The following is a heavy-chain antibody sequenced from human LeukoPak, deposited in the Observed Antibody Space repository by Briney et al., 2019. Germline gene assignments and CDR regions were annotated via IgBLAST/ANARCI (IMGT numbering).Heavy chain of an antibody. Sequence: ASVKVSCKASGYTFTDYYMHWVRQAPGQGLEWMGWINPNSAGTNYAQKFEGRVTMTRDTSISTAYMELRRLRSDHTAVYYCAREDSGWYVDYWGQGTLVTVSS. CDR1: GYTFTDYY. CDR3: AREDSGWYVDY. CDR2: INPNSAGT. V-gene: IGHV1-2*02. J-gene: IGHJ4*02. D-gene: IGHD6-19*01.